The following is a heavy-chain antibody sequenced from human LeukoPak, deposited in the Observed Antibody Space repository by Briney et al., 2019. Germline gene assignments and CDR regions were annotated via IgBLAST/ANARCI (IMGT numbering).Heavy chain of an antibody. J-gene: IGHJ4*02. V-gene: IGHV4-30-4*01. CDR2: IYYSGST. CDR1: GGSISSGDYY. D-gene: IGHD4-23*01. CDR3: ARDLLNEGNHLDY. Sequence: SETLSLTCTVSGGSISSGDYYWSWIRQPPGKGLEWIGYIYYSGSTYYNPSLKSRVTISVGTSKNQFSLKLSSVTAADTAVYYCARDLLNEGNHLDYWGQGTLVTVSS.